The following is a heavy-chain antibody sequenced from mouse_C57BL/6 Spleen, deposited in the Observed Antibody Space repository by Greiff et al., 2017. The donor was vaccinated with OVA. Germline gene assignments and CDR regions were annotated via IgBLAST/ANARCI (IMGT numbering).Heavy chain of an antibody. Sequence: QVQLKQPGAELVKPGASVKLSCKASGYTFTSYWMHWVKQRPGRGLEWIGRIDPNSGGTKYNEKFKSKATLTVDKPSSTAYMQLSSLTSEDSAVYYCARHYSNYLDYWGQGTTLTVSS. D-gene: IGHD2-5*01. CDR1: GYTFTSYW. V-gene: IGHV1-72*01. CDR3: ARHYSNYLDY. J-gene: IGHJ2*01. CDR2: IDPNSGGT.